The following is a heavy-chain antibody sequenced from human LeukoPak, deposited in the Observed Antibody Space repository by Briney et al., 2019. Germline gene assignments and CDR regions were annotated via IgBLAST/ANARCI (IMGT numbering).Heavy chain of an antibody. V-gene: IGHV3-9*01. CDR2: ISWNSGSI. Sequence: GGSLRLSCAASGFTFDDYAMHWVRQAPGKGLEWVSGISWNSGSIGYADSVKGRFTISRDNAKNSLYLQMNSLRAEDTALYYCAKDIYGSGSYNFDYWGQGTLVTVSS. J-gene: IGHJ4*02. CDR3: AKDIYGSGSYNFDY. D-gene: IGHD3-10*01. CDR1: GFTFDDYA.